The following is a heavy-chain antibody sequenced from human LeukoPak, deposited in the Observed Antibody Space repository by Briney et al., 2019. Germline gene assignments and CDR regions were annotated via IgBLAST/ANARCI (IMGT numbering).Heavy chain of an antibody. CDR3: ARCCLQRDGDNGGGDY. V-gene: IGHV4-34*01. CDR1: GGSFSSYY. CDR2: INHSGYT. D-gene: IGHD4-17*01. J-gene: IGHJ4*02. Sequence: SETLSLTCAVFGGSFSSYYWSWIRQPPGKGLEWIGEINHSGYTSYNPSLKSRVTLSVDTSKHQFSLKLTSVTAVDPAVYYCARCCLQRDGDNGGGDYWGQGTLVTVSS.